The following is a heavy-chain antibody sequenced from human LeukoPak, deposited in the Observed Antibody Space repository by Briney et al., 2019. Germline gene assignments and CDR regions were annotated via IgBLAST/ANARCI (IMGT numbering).Heavy chain of an antibody. CDR2: IGGSGEST. J-gene: IGHJ4*02. D-gene: IGHD3-16*01. V-gene: IGHV3-23*01. CDR1: GFTFSTYA. CDR3: AKDSLGRDSDC. Sequence: PGGSLRLSCAASGFTFSTYAMSWVRQAPGKGLEWVSAIGGSGESTFYADSVRGRFTISRDNSKNTLFLQMNSLRAEDTAMYYCAKDSLGRDSDCWGQGTLVTVSS.